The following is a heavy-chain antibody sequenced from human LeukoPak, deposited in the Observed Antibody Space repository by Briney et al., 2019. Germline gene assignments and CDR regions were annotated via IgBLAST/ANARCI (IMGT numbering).Heavy chain of an antibody. D-gene: IGHD6-6*01. J-gene: IGHJ4*02. Sequence: GGSLRLSCAASGFTFSSYGMHWIRQAPGKGLEWVAGTSNDGSNKYYADSVRGRFTISRDNSKNTLYLQMNSLRTEDTAVYFCAKGLYSSSSVVHYWGQGTLVTVSS. CDR1: GFTFSSYG. V-gene: IGHV3-30*18. CDR3: AKGLYSSSSVVHY. CDR2: TSNDGSNK.